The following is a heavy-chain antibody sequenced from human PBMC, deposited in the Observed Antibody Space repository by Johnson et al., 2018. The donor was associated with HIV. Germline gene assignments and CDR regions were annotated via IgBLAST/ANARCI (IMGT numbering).Heavy chain of an antibody. Sequence: QVQLVESGGGVVQPGRSLRLSCAASGFTFSSYGMHWVRQAPGKGLEWVAFIRYDGSNKYYADSVKGRFTIFRDNSKNTLYMQMKSLRVEDTAVYYCAKETRDSRSAFDIWGQGTMVTVSS. CDR3: AKETRDSRSAFDI. V-gene: IGHV3-30*02. J-gene: IGHJ3*02. CDR2: IRYDGSNK. D-gene: IGHD3-22*01. CDR1: GFTFSSYG.